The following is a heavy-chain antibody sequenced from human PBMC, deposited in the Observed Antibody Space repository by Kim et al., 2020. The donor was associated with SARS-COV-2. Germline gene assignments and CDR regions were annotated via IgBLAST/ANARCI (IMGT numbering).Heavy chain of an antibody. D-gene: IGHD2-15*01. Sequence: GGSLRLSCAASGFTFDDHTMHWIRQIPGKGLEWVSSITWDASDRHYADSVRGRFTISRENSKNSLYLQMNSLRLEDTALYYCAKDAAGEGTGANWFDRWGQGTLVTVSS. CDR3: AKDAAGEGTGANWFDR. CDR1: GFTFDDHT. J-gene: IGHJ5*02. V-gene: IGHV3-43*01. CDR2: ITWDASDR.